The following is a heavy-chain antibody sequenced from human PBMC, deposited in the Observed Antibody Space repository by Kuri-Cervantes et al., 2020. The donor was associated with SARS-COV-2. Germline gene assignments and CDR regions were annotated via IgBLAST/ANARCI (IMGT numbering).Heavy chain of an antibody. Sequence: GESLKISCAASGFTFDDYAMHWVRQAPGKGLEWVSLISWDGGSTYYADSVRGGFTISRDNSKNTLYLQMNSLRAEDTAVYYCASGLRRSGWSAFDIWGQGTMVTVSS. CDR2: ISWDGGST. J-gene: IGHJ3*02. D-gene: IGHD6-19*01. V-gene: IGHV3-43D*04. CDR3: ASGLRRSGWSAFDI. CDR1: GFTFDDYA.